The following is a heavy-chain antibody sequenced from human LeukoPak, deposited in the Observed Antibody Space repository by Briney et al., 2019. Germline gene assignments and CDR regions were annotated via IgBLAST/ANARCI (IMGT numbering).Heavy chain of an antibody. V-gene: IGHV4-59*08. Sequence: SETLSLTCTVAGGSISSYYWSWIRQPPGKGLEWIGYIYYSGSTNYNPSLKSRVTISVDTSKNQFSLKLSSVTAADTAVYYCARSPGIAVAGSLDFDYWGQGTLVTVSS. CDR1: GGSISSYY. CDR3: ARSPGIAVAGSLDFDY. CDR2: IYYSGST. J-gene: IGHJ4*02. D-gene: IGHD6-19*01.